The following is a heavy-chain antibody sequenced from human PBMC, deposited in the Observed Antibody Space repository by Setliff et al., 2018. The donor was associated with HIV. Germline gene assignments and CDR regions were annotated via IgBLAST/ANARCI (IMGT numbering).Heavy chain of an antibody. J-gene: IGHJ4*02. V-gene: IGHV1-2*02. Sequence: ASVKVSCKASGYMFTDYYIHWVRQAPGRGLEWMGWINPKSGDTKYGQSFQGRVTMTRDTSISTAYMNLSGLRSNDTAVYYCTRGTAVADTNTQPFKYWGQGALVTVSS. D-gene: IGHD6-19*01. CDR1: GYMFTDYY. CDR3: TRGTAVADTNTQPFKY. CDR2: INPKSGDT.